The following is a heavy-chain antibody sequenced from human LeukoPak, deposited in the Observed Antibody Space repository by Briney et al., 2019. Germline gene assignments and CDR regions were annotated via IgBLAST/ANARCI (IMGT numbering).Heavy chain of an antibody. CDR2: IRSKANSYAT. D-gene: IGHD3-22*01. Sequence: GSLRLSCAASGFTFSGSAMHWVRQASGKGLEWVGRIRSKANSYATAYAASVKGRFTISRDDSKNTAYLQMNSLKTEDTAVYYCTRPRDYYDSSGYPNWGQGTLVTVSS. CDR3: TRPRDYYDSSGYPN. CDR1: GFTFSGSA. V-gene: IGHV3-73*01. J-gene: IGHJ4*02.